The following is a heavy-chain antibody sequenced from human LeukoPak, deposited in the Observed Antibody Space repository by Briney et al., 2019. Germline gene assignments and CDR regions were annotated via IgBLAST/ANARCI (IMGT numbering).Heavy chain of an antibody. J-gene: IGHJ4*02. CDR3: AKDRGYSSSSASVFDY. Sequence: GRSLRLSCAASGLTVSSSYMSWVRQTPGKGLEWVSVIHSGGTTYYADSVKGRFTISRDNSKNTLYLQMNSLRAEDTAVYYCAKDRGYSSSSASVFDYWGQGTLVTVSS. CDR1: GLTVSSSY. V-gene: IGHV3-53*01. D-gene: IGHD6-6*01. CDR2: IHSGGTT.